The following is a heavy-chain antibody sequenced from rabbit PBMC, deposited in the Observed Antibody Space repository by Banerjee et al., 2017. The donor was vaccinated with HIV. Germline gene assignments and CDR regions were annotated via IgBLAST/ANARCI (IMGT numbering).Heavy chain of an antibody. D-gene: IGHD2-1*01. CDR2: IGTGDGRS. CDR1: GLDFSSSYW. Sequence: QQQLEESGGGLVKPGGTLTLTCKASGLDFSSSYWISWVRQAPGKGLEWIGFIGTGDGRSHYASWAKGRFTISKTSSTTVTLQMTSLTAADTATYFCARDHDYYLPLWGQGTLVTVS. CDR3: ARDHDYYLPL. J-gene: IGHJ3*01. V-gene: IGHV1S45*01.